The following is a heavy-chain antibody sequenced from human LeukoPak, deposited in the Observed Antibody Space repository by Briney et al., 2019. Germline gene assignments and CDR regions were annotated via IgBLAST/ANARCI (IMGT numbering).Heavy chain of an antibody. V-gene: IGHV4-30-2*01. CDR2: IYHSGST. J-gene: IGHJ4*02. Sequence: PSETLSLTCTVSGGSISSGGYYWSWIRQPPGKGLEWIGYIYHSGSTYYNPSLKSRVTISVDRSKNQFSLKLSSVTAADTAVYYCARQLRFLEWYPNFDYWGQGTLVTVSS. CDR1: GGSISSGGYY. CDR3: ARQLRFLEWYPNFDY. D-gene: IGHD3-3*01.